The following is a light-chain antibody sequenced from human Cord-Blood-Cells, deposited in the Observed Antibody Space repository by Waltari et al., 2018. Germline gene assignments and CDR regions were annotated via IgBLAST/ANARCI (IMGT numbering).Light chain of an antibody. V-gene: IGLV2-14*01. CDR2: DVS. J-gene: IGLJ1*01. Sequence: LPSLPPVRGSPGRSVTLPSPGTRGPLGGYTFAPCHQQHPGKAPKLMIYDVSNRPSGVSNRFSGSKSGNTASLTISGLQAEDEADYYCSSYTSSSTLYVFGTGTKVTVL. CDR1: RGPLGGYTF. CDR3: SSYTSSSTLYV.